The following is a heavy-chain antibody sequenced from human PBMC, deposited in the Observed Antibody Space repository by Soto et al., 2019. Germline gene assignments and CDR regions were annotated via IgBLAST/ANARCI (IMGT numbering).Heavy chain of an antibody. CDR3: ARDGGSHSGGIDY. J-gene: IGHJ4*02. D-gene: IGHD1-26*01. V-gene: IGHV1-69*01. CDR1: GGTFSSYS. CDR2: IIPIFGTA. Sequence: QVQLVQSGAEVTKPGSSVKVSCKASGGTFSSYSINWVRQAPGQGLEWMGEIIPIFGTANYAQKFQGRVTITADESTSTAYMELSSLRSEDTAVYYCARDGGSHSGGIDYWGQGTLVTVSS.